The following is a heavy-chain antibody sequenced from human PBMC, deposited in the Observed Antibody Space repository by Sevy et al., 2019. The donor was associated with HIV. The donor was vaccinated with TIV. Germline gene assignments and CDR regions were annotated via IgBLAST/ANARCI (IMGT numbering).Heavy chain of an antibody. Sequence: GGSLRLSCAASGFTFTYTWMNWVRQAPGKGLEWVGRIRSKTDGGTTDYAAPVKGRFTISRDDSKNTLFLHMNSQKTEDTAVYYCTTSTQVDYYGMDVWGQGTTVTVSS. CDR1: GFTFTYTW. V-gene: IGHV3-15*07. CDR2: IRSKTDGGTT. D-gene: IGHD4-4*01. J-gene: IGHJ6*02. CDR3: TTSTQVDYYGMDV.